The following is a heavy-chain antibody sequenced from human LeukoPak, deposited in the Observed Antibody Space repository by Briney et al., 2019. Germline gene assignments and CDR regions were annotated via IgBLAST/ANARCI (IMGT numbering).Heavy chain of an antibody. D-gene: IGHD3-22*01. CDR2: MNPNSGNT. V-gene: IGHV1-8*01. J-gene: IGHJ5*02. Sequence: ASVKVSCKASGYTFTSYDINWVRQATGQGLEWMGWMNPNSGNTGYAQKFQGRVTMTRNTSISTAYMELSSLRSEDTAVYYCARGSPYYYDMAWFDPWGQGTLVTVSS. CDR1: GYTFTSYD. CDR3: ARGSPYYYDMAWFDP.